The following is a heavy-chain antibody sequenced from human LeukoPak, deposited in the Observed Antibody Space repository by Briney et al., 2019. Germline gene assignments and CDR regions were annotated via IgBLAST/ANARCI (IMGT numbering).Heavy chain of an antibody. CDR1: GYTLTELS. V-gene: IGHV1-24*01. CDR2: FDPEDGET. J-gene: IGHJ3*02. Sequence: ASVKVSCKVSGYTLTELSMHWVRQAPGKGLEWMGGFDPEDGETIYAQKFQGRVTMTEDTSTDTAYMELSSLRSEDTAVYYCARDFQLFTFYDTFDIWGQGTMVTVSS. D-gene: IGHD2-2*01. CDR3: ARDFQLFTFYDTFDI.